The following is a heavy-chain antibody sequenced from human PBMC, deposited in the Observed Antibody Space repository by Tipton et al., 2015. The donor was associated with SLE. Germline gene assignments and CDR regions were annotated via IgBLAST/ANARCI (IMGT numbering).Heavy chain of an antibody. CDR2: ISGSGGST. D-gene: IGHD3-10*01. CDR1: GFTFSSYA. V-gene: IGHV3-23*01. CDR3: ARAGFDY. J-gene: IGHJ4*02. Sequence: LSLTCAASGFTFSSYAMSWVRQAPGKGLEWVSAISGSGGSTYYADSVKGRFTISRENAKNSLYLQMNSLRAGDTAVYYCARAGFDYWGQGTLVTVSS.